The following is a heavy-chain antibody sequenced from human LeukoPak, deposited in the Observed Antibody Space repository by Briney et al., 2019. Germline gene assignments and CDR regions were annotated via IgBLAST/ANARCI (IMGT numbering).Heavy chain of an antibody. CDR2: INPNSGGT. V-gene: IGHV1-2*02. J-gene: IGHJ4*02. CDR1: GYTITGYY. Sequence: ASVKVSCKASGYTITGYYMHWVRQAPGQGLEWMGWINPNSGGTNYAQKFQGRVTMTRDTSISTAYMELSRLRSDDTAVYYCASGYCSSTSCYPFDYWGQGALVTVSS. D-gene: IGHD2-2*03. CDR3: ASGYCSSTSCYPFDY.